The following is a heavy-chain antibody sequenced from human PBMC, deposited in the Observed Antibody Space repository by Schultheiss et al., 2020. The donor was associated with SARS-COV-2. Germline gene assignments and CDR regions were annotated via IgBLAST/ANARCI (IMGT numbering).Heavy chain of an antibody. D-gene: IGHD6-13*01. CDR2: ISSNGGST. CDR1: GLTLKNYG. Sequence: GGSLRLSCAASGLTLKNYGMSWVRQAPGKGLEYVSAISSNGGSTYYADSVKGRFTISRDNSKNTLYLQMNNLRVEDTAMYYCARARAEQHLPFSWGPIPHPTTWFDPWGQGTLVTVSS. V-gene: IGHV3-64*04. J-gene: IGHJ5*02. CDR3: ARARAEQHLPFSWGPIPHPTTWFDP.